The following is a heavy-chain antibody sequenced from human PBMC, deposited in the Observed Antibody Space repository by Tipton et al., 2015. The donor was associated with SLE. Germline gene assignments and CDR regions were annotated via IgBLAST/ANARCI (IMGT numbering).Heavy chain of an antibody. CDR2: IYYSGSA. Sequence: TLSLTCTVSGGSISSSSYYWGWIRQPPGKGLEWIGSIYYSGSANYNPSLKSRVTISVDKSKNQFSLKLSSVTAADTAVYYCARESASSSWYVGDYWGQGTLVTVSS. CDR3: ARESASSSWYVGDY. J-gene: IGHJ4*02. V-gene: IGHV4-39*07. D-gene: IGHD6-13*01. CDR1: GGSISSSSYY.